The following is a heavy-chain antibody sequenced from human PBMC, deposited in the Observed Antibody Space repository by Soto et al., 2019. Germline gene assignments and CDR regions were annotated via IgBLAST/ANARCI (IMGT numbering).Heavy chain of an antibody. J-gene: IGHJ6*02. CDR3: ASDVVVVAATHNYYYYGMDV. V-gene: IGHV1-3*01. D-gene: IGHD2-15*01. CDR2: INAGNGNT. CDR1: GYTFTSYA. Sequence: ASVKVSCKASGYTFTSYAMHWVRQAPGQRLEWMGWINAGNGNTKYSQKFQGRVTITRDTSASTAYMELSSLRSEDTAVYYCASDVVVVAATHNYYYYGMDVWGQGTTVTVS.